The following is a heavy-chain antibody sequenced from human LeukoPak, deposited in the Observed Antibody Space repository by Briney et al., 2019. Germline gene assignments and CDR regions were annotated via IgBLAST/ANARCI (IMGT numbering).Heavy chain of an antibody. V-gene: IGHV4-39*07. CDR1: GASISSTSYY. D-gene: IGHD3-10*01. CDR2: TYYRGTT. Sequence: PSETLSLTCTVSGASISSTSYYWGWIRQPPGKGLEWIGSTYYRGTTYYNPSLKSRVTISVDTSKNQFSLKLSSVTAADTAVYYCARDLPWFGDRRGYFDYWGQGTLVTVSS. J-gene: IGHJ4*02. CDR3: ARDLPWFGDRRGYFDY.